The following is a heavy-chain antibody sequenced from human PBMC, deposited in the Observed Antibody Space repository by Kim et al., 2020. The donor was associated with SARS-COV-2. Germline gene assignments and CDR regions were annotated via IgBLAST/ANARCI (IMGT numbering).Heavy chain of an antibody. D-gene: IGHD5-12*01. J-gene: IGHJ4*02. CDR2: ICGSGSRS. CDR3: ATYSGYDWTRFDY. V-gene: IGHV3-23*01. Sequence: GGSLRLSCAASGFTFSSSSMAWVRQAPGKGLEWVSGICGSGSRSYYADSVKGRFTISRGNSMNTLYLQLDSLRAEDTAVYYCATYSGYDWTRFDYWGQGTLVSVSS. CDR1: GFTFSSSS.